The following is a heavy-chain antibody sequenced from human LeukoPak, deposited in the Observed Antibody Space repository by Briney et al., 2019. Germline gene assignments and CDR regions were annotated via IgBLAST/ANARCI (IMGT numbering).Heavy chain of an antibody. CDR3: GRDYIWTGDYSRLTVALDH. Sequence: GGSLRLSCAASGFTLSSYWMSWVRQAPGQGLEWVANINQGGSAKYYVDSVKGRFTISRDNAKHSLFLQMNSLRAEDTAVYYCGRDYIWTGDYSRLTVALDHWGQGTQVIVSS. CDR2: INQGGSAK. D-gene: IGHD6-13*01. V-gene: IGHV3-7*01. CDR1: GFTLSSYW. J-gene: IGHJ4*02.